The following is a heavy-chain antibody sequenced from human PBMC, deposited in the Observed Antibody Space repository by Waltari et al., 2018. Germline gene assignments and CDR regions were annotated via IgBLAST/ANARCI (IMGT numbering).Heavy chain of an antibody. D-gene: IGHD4-17*01. Sequence: VQLVESGGGLVQPGGSLRLSCAASGFTFSSYWMHWVRQAPGKGLVWVSLMNSDGSSTSYADSVKGRFTISIDNAKNTLYLQMNSLRAEDTAVYYCASYMTTVPLRAFDIWGQGTMVTVSS. V-gene: IGHV3-74*01. CDR2: MNSDGSST. CDR1: GFTFSSYW. J-gene: IGHJ3*02. CDR3: ASYMTTVPLRAFDI.